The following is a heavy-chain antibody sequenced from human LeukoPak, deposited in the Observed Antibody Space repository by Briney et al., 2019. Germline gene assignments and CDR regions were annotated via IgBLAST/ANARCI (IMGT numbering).Heavy chain of an antibody. Sequence: ASVKVSCKASGYTLTGYYMHWVRQAPGQGLEWMGWIDPNSGGTNYAQKFQGRVTMTRDTSISTAYMELSRLRSDDTAVYYCARGRYDILTGQYYFDYWGQGTLVTVSS. CDR2: IDPNSGGT. CDR1: GYTLTGYY. D-gene: IGHD3-9*01. CDR3: ARGRYDILTGQYYFDY. V-gene: IGHV1-2*02. J-gene: IGHJ4*02.